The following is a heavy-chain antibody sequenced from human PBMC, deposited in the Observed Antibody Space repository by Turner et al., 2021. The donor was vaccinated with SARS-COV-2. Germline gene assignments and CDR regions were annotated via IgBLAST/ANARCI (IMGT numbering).Heavy chain of an antibody. J-gene: IGHJ5*02. CDR3: AKDAMLRDDQVPNYWFDP. Sequence: EVQLLESGGDLVQPGGSLRLSCGASGFTFSIYGMSWVRQAPGKGLEWVSAIRGSGSRTYYADSVKGRFTISRDNSKNTVYLQMNSLRADDTALYYCAKDAMLRDDQVPNYWFDPWGQGTLVTVSS. V-gene: IGHV3-23*01. CDR1: GFTFSIYG. CDR2: IRGSGSRT. D-gene: IGHD3-10*01.